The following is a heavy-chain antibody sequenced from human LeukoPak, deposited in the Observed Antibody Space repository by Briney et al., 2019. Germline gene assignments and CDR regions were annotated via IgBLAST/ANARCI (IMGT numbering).Heavy chain of an antibody. CDR3: AKVGVPGHYYYYYYMDV. V-gene: IGHV3-43*01. CDR2: ISWDGGST. D-gene: IGHD2-8*01. Sequence: GGSLRLSCAASGFTFDDYTMHWVRQAPGKGLEWVSLISWDGGSTYYADSVKGRFTISRDNSKNSLYLQMNSLRTEDTALYYCAKVGVPGHYYYYYYMDVWGKGTTVTVSS. J-gene: IGHJ6*03. CDR1: GFTFDDYT.